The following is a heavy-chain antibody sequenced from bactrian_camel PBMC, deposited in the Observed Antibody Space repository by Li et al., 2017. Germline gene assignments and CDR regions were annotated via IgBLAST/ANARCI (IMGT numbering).Heavy chain of an antibody. CDR2: IHVDGELP. J-gene: IGHJ4*01. CDR3: AGDWSPWGYNCPVSPADYRY. V-gene: IGHV3S40*01. CDR1: TSTYGRCV. Sequence: VQLVESGGGSVQAGGSLRLSCAGSTSTYGRCVGWFRQAPGKEREGVAAIHVDGELPTYDTSVKGRFTISRDAIKSTVLYLQMNSLNPEDTAMYYCAGDWSPWGYNCPVSPADYRYWGQGTQVTVS. D-gene: IGHD1*01.